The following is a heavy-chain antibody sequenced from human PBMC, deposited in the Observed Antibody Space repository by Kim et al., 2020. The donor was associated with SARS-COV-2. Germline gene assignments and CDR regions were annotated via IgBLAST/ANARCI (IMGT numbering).Heavy chain of an antibody. Sequence: GGSLRLSCAASGFTFSSYAMSWVRQAPGKGLEWVSAISGSGGSTYYADSVKGRFTISRDNSKNTLYLQMNSLRAEDTAVYYCARRYCSSTSCYTGAPKYFDYWGQGTLVTVSS. CDR3: ARRYCSSTSCYTGAPKYFDY. D-gene: IGHD2-2*02. CDR1: GFTFSSYA. V-gene: IGHV3-23*01. CDR2: ISGSGGST. J-gene: IGHJ4*02.